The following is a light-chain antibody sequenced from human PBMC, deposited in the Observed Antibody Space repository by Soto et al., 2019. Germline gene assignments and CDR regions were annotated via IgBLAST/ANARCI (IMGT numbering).Light chain of an antibody. Sequence: IVLTQPPATLSLSPGERATLSCRASQSVGSSLAWYQQKAGQAPRLLIYDASNSATGIPARISGSGSGTDFTLTISSLEPEDFAVYYCQQRTNWPQLTFGGGTKVEIK. V-gene: IGKV3-11*01. CDR3: QQRTNWPQLT. CDR2: DAS. J-gene: IGKJ4*01. CDR1: QSVGSS.